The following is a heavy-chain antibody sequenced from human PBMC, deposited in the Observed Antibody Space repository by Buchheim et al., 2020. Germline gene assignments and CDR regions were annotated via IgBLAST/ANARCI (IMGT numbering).Heavy chain of an antibody. J-gene: IGHJ4*02. Sequence: EVQLLESGGGLVQPGGSLRLSCVASGFTFSKHDMNWVRQAPGKGPQWVSGITIGGDTYYADSVKGRDTLSRDNSKDTLYLQMNSLRAEDTAIYYCANLQLPSNWGQGTL. CDR3: ANLQLPSN. CDR2: ITIGGDT. V-gene: IGHV3-23*01. CDR1: GFTFSKHD. D-gene: IGHD1-1*01.